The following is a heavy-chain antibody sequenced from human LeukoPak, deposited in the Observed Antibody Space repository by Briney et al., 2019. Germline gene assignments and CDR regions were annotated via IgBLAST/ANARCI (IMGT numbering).Heavy chain of an antibody. Sequence: SVKVSCKASGGTFSSYAISWVRQAPGQGLEWMGGIIPILATTNFAQKFQGRVTITADESTSTAYMELSSLRSEDTAVYYCARQLERRYYYYMDVWGKGTTVTVSS. V-gene: IGHV1-69*13. D-gene: IGHD1-1*01. CDR2: IIPILATT. CDR1: GGTFSSYA. J-gene: IGHJ6*03. CDR3: ARQLERRYYYYMDV.